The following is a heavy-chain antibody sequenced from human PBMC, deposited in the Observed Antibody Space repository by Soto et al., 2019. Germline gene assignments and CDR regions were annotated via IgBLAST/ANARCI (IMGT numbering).Heavy chain of an antibody. CDR2: IQHNGIT. Sequence: MQLEESGPGLVKPSETLSLTFAVSCASIIAEQRWTWVRQTPGKGLEWIGDIQHNGITRTNTSLMNRVNVSIDKSRKRFFLNLNSVTAAHAAGYYCARGFGWYAMDHWGQGTLVIV. CDR1: CASIIAEQR. V-gene: IGHV4-4*02. J-gene: IGHJ4*03. D-gene: IGHD6-19*01. CDR3: ARGFGWYAMDH.